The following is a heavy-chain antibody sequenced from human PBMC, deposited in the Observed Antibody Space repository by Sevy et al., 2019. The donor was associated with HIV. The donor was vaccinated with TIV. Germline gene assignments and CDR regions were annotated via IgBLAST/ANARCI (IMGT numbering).Heavy chain of an antibody. D-gene: IGHD3-22*01. J-gene: IGHJ5*02. V-gene: IGHV1-46*01. CDR3: ARDLVIVTGFDP. Sequence: ASVKVSCKASGYTFTSYYIHWVRQAPGQGLEWMGVINPSSGRTTYAQKFQGRITMTRDTSTSIVYMELSSLRSEDTALYYFARDLVIVTGFDPWGQGTLVTVSS. CDR1: GYTFTSYY. CDR2: INPSSGRT.